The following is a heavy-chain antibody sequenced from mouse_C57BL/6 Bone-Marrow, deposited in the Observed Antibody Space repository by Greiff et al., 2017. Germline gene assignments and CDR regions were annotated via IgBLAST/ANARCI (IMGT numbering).Heavy chain of an antibody. CDR3: AIIYGSSRGWYCYV. D-gene: IGHD1-1*01. J-gene: IGHJ1*03. CDR1: GYTFTSYW. V-gene: IGHV1-74*01. Sequence: QVQLKQPGAELVKPGASVKVSCKASGYTFTSYWMHWVKQRPGQGLEWIGRIHPSDSDTNYNQKFKGKATLTVDKSSSAAYMQLSSLTSEDSAVYYCAIIYGSSRGWYCYVWGTGTTVTVSS. CDR2: IHPSDSDT.